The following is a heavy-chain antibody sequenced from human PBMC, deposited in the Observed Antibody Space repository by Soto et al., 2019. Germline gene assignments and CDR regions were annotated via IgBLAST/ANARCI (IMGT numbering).Heavy chain of an antibody. Sequence: GGSLRLSCAASGFTFSSYAMSWVRQAPGKGLEWVSAISGSGGSTYYADSVKGRFTISRDNSKNTLYLQMNSLRAEDTAVYYCAKDPGPHPSSIAAAGPLVGGFDYWGQGTLVTVSS. CDR3: AKDPGPHPSSIAAAGPLVGGFDY. CDR1: GFTFSSYA. V-gene: IGHV3-23*01. D-gene: IGHD6-13*01. J-gene: IGHJ4*02. CDR2: ISGSGGST.